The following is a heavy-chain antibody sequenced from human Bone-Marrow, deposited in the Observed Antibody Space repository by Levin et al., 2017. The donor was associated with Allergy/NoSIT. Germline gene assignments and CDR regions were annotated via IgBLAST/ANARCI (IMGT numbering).Heavy chain of an antibody. CDR3: ARVWGYYDSSGPADYFDY. D-gene: IGHD3-22*01. Sequence: SQTLSLTCTVSGGSISSGDYYWSWIRQPPGKGLEWIGYIYYSGSTYYNPSLKSRVTISVDTSKNQFSLKLSSVTAADTAVYYCARVWGYYDSSGPADYFDYWGQGTLVTVSS. V-gene: IGHV4-30-4*01. CDR1: GGSISSGDYY. CDR2: IYYSGST. J-gene: IGHJ4*02.